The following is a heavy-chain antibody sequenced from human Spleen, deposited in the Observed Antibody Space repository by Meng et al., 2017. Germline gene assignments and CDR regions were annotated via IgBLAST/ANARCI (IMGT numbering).Heavy chain of an antibody. Sequence: QGRAHLCSASVTMPSTILVSGGVFCDDSWSLFRQTPGKWLEGMGEIKHSESTNYNPSLESRVTISVDTSTNQFSLKLISVTAADTAVYYCARIKDMVATFSRSNWFDPWGQGTLVTVSS. V-gene: IGHV4-34*01. CDR3: ARIKDMVATFSRSNWFDP. D-gene: IGHD5-12*01. J-gene: IGHJ5*02. CDR1: GGVFCDDS. CDR2: IKHSEST.